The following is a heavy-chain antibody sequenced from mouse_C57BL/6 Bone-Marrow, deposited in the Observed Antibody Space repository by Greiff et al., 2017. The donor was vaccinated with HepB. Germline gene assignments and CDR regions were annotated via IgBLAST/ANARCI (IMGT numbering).Heavy chain of an antibody. Sequence: QVQLQQPGAELVKPGASAKMSCKASGYTFTSYWITWVKQRPGQGLEWIGDIYPGSGSTNYNEKFKSKATLTVDTSSSTAYMQLSSLTSEDSAVYYCARSDGMGITTANFDYWGQGTTLTVSS. CDR1: GYTFTSYW. CDR3: ARSDGMGITTANFDY. CDR2: IYPGSGST. V-gene: IGHV1-55*01. D-gene: IGHD1-2*01. J-gene: IGHJ2*01.